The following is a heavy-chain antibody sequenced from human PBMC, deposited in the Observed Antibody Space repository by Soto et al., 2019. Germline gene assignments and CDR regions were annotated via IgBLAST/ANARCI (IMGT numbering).Heavy chain of an antibody. CDR3: TTGLYDSSGYYRPVNDY. V-gene: IGHV3-15*01. CDR2: IKSKTDGGTT. Sequence: GGSLRLSCAASGFTFSNAWMSWVRQAPGKGLEWVGRIKSKTDGGTTDYAAPVKGSFTISRDDSKNTLYLQMNSLKTEDTAVYYCTTGLYDSSGYYRPVNDYWGQGTLVTVSS. CDR1: GFTFSNAW. J-gene: IGHJ4*02. D-gene: IGHD3-22*01.